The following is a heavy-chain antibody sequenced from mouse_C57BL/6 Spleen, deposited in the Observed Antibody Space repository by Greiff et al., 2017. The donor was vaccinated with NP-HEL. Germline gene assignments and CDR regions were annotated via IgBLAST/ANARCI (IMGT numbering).Heavy chain of an antibody. V-gene: IGHV1-54*01. CDR1: GYAFTNYL. J-gene: IGHJ2*01. CDR3: ARDYYGSSYDY. Sequence: VQLQQSGAELVRPGTSVKVSCKASGYAFTNYLIEWVKQRPGQGLEWIGVINPGSGGTNYNEKFKGKATLTADKSSSTAYMQLSSLTSEDSAVYFCARDYYGSSYDYWGKGTTLTVSS. D-gene: IGHD1-1*01. CDR2: INPGSGGT.